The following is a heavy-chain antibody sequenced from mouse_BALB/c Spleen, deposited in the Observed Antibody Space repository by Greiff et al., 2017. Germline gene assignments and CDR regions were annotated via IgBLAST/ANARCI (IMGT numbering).Heavy chain of an antibody. CDR1: GFTFSSFG. V-gene: IGHV5-17*02. J-gene: IGHJ3*01. D-gene: IGHD2-4*01. CDR3: ARGGLRPWFAY. Sequence: EVMLVESGGGLVQPGGSRKLSCAASGFTFSSFGMHWVRQAPEKGLEWVAYISSGSSTIYYADTVKGRFTISRDNPKNTLFLQMTSLRSEDTAMYYCARGGLRPWFAYWGQGTLVTVSA. CDR2: ISSGSSTI.